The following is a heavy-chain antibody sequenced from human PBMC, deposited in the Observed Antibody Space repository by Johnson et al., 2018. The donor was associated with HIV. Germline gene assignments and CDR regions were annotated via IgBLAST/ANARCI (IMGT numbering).Heavy chain of an antibody. CDR3: AREGTWGSNDAFDI. D-gene: IGHD7-27*01. Sequence: QVQLVESGGGLVQPGGSLRLSCAASGFTFSDYYMSWIRQAPGKGLEWVSYISSSGSTIYYADSVKGRFTISSDNAKNSLYLQRNSLRAEDTAVYYCAREGTWGSNDAFDIWGQGTMVTVSS. CDR1: GFTFSDYY. J-gene: IGHJ3*02. V-gene: IGHV3-11*04. CDR2: ISSSGSTI.